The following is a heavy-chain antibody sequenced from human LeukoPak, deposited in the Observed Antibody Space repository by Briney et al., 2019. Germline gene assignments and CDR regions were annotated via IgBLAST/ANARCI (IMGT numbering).Heavy chain of an antibody. D-gene: IGHD3-3*01. CDR2: ISSSGSTI. V-gene: IGHV3-48*03. J-gene: IGHJ4*02. CDR3: ARSTYYDFWSGPPYFDY. Sequence: PGGSLRLSCAASGFTFSSYEMNWVRQAPGKGLEWVSYISSSGSTIYYADSVKGRFTISRDNAKNSLYLQMNSRRAEDTAVYYGARSTYYDFWSGPPYFDYWGQGTLVTVSS. CDR1: GFTFSSYE.